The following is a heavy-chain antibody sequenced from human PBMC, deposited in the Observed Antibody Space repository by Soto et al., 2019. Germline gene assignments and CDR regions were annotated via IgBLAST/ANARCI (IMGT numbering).Heavy chain of an antibody. CDR2: IYYSGST. V-gene: IGHV4-31*03. D-gene: IGHD3-16*01. Sequence: QVQLQESGPGLVKPSQTLSLTCTVSGGSISSGGYYWSWIRQHPGKGLEWTGYIYYSGSTYSNPYLKSRVTIPVDTAKNQFSRKPSSVTAADTAVYYCARGDYDAQNWFDPWGQGTLVTVAS. J-gene: IGHJ5*02. CDR3: ARGDYDAQNWFDP. CDR1: GGSISSGGYY.